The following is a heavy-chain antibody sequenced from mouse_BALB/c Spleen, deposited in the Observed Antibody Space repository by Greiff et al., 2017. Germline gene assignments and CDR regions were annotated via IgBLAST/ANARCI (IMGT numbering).Heavy chain of an antibody. CDR3: ARGYYYGSSPDY. V-gene: IGHV3-6*02. CDR2: ISYDGSN. D-gene: IGHD1-1*01. CDR1: GYSITSGYY. Sequence: DVQLVESGPGLVKPSQSLSLTCSVTGYSITSGYYWNWIRQFPGNKLEWMGYISYDGSNNYNPSLKNRISITRDTSKNQFFLKLNSVTTEDTATYYCARGYYYGSSPDYWGQGTTLTVSS. J-gene: IGHJ2*01.